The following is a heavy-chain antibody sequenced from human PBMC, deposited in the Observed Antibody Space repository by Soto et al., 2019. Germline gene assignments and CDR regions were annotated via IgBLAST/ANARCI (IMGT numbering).Heavy chain of an antibody. CDR2: LSYDGSTK. CDR1: GFTFSNYG. D-gene: IGHD6-19*01. J-gene: IGHJ5*02. CDR3: ANSSGWYITSFDP. Sequence: ESGGGVVQPGRSLRLSCAASGFTFSNYGMHWVRQAPGKGLEWVAVLSYDGSTKHYADSVKGRFTISSDTSKNTLYLQMTILRTEDTAMYYCANSSGWYITSFDPWGQGTLVTVSS. V-gene: IGHV3-30*18.